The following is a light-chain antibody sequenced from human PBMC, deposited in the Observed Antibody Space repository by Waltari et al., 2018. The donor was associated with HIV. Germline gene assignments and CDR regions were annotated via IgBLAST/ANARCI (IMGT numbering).Light chain of an antibody. CDR1: QAVDRNS. CDR2: GAS. V-gene: IGKV3-20*01. CDR3: QQYDRSLVT. J-gene: IGKJ4*02. Sequence: EILLTPSPGTLSLAPGERATLSFRPSQAVDRNSLSWYQKKPGQGPTLPVLGASRRATGIPDRFSGSGSGTDFSLTSSRLEPEDFAVYYCQQYDRSLVTFGGGTKVEIK.